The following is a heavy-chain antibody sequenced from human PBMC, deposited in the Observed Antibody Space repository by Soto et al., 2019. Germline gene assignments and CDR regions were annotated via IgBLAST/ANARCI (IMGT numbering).Heavy chain of an antibody. D-gene: IGHD2-21*01. J-gene: IGHJ5*02. CDR3: TTGHAYCGGDCYSWFDP. Sequence: PGGSLRLSCAASGFTFSNAWMSWVRQAPGKGLEWVGRIKSKTDGGTTDYAAPVKGRSTISRDDSKNTLYLQMNSLKTEDTAVYYCTTGHAYCGGDCYSWFDPWGQGTLVTVSS. V-gene: IGHV3-15*01. CDR1: GFTFSNAW. CDR2: IKSKTDGGTT.